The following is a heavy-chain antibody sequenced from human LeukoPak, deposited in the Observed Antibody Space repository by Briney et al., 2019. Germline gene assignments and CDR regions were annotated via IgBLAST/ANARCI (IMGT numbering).Heavy chain of an antibody. D-gene: IGHD4-11*01. CDR1: GFTFSSYS. J-gene: IGHJ3*02. CDR2: IWYGGSNK. CDR3: AGFYSNYVINDAFDI. V-gene: IGHV3-33*03. Sequence: GGSLRLSCAASGFTFSSYSMNWVRQAPGKGLEWVAVIWYGGSNKYYADSVKGRFTISRDNAKNSLYLQMNSLRAEDTAVYYCAGFYSNYVINDAFDIWGQGTMVTVSS.